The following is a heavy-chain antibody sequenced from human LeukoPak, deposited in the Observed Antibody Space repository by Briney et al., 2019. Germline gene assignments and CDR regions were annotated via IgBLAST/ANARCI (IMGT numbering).Heavy chain of an antibody. D-gene: IGHD3-10*01. J-gene: IGHJ6*02. V-gene: IGHV4-59*01. CDR3: ARDAGGSGRHYYYGMDV. Sequence: SETLSLTCTVSGGSISSYYWSWIRQPPGKGLEWIGYIYYSGSTNYNPSLKSRVTISVDTSKNQFSLKLSSVTAEDTAVYYCARDAGGSGRHYYYGMDVWGQGTTVTVSS. CDR2: IYYSGST. CDR1: GGSISSYY.